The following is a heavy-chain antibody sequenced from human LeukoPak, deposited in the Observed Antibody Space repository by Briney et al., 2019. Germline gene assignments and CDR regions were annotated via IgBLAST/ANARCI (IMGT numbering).Heavy chain of an antibody. CDR2: ISYDGSNK. CDR1: GFTFSSYG. CDR3: AKDDGVAVAGTGTFDP. D-gene: IGHD6-19*01. Sequence: GGSLILSCAASGFTFSSYGMHWVRQAPGKGLEWVAVISYDGSNKYYADSVKGRFTISRDNSKNTLYLQMNSLRAEDTAVYYCAKDDGVAVAGTGTFDPWGQGTLVTVSS. J-gene: IGHJ5*02. V-gene: IGHV3-30*18.